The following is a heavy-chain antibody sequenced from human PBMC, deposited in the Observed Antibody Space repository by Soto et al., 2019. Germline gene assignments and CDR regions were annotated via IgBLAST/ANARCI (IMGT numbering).Heavy chain of an antibody. CDR3: ARERSTTVTTLGTFDI. Sequence: QVQLQQWGAGLLKPSETLSLTCAVYGGSFSGYYWSWIRQPPGKGLEWIGEINHSGSTNYNPSLKSRVTISVETSKNQFSLKLSSVTAADTAVYYCARERSTTVTTLGTFDIWGQGTMVTVSS. D-gene: IGHD4-17*01. CDR2: INHSGST. V-gene: IGHV4-34*01. CDR1: GGSFSGYY. J-gene: IGHJ3*02.